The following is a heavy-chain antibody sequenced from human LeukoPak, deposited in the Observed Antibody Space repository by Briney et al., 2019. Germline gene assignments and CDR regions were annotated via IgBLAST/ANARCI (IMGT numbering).Heavy chain of an antibody. CDR3: ARGREGYCSSTSCYVFDY. D-gene: IGHD2-2*01. CDR2: INPSGGST. J-gene: IGHJ4*02. CDR1: GYTFTSYG. V-gene: IGHV1-46*01. Sequence: ASVKVSCKASGYTFTSYGISWVRQAPGQGLEWMGIINPSGGSTSYAQKFQGRVTMTRDTSTSTVYMELSSLRSKDTAVYYCARGREGYCSSTSCYVFDYWGQGTLVTVSS.